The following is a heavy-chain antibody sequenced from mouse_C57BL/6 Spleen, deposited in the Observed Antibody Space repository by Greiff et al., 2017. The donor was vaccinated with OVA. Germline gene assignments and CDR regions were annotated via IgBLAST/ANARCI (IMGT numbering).Heavy chain of an antibody. J-gene: IGHJ4*01. V-gene: IGHV1-85*01. D-gene: IGHD1-1*01. CDR1: GYTFTSYD. CDR3: ARRSIKNYYAMDY. Sequence: VQLQESGPELVKPGASVKLSCKASGYTFTSYDINWVQQSPGQGLEWIGWIYPRDGSTKYNEKFKGKATLTVDTSSSTAYMELHSLTSEDSAVYFCARRSIKNYYAMDYWGQGTSVTVSS. CDR2: IYPRDGST.